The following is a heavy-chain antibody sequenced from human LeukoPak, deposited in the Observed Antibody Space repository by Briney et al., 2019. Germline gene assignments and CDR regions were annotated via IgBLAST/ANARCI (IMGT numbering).Heavy chain of an antibody. V-gene: IGHV4-38-2*02. J-gene: IGHJ4*02. Sequence: SETLSLTCTVSGYSIRNGYYWSWIRQPPGQGLEWIGSISHSGSTYYNPSLKSRVTISVDTSKNQFSLRLSSVTAADTAMFYCARGARCYDSSGYYFDFWSQGTLVTVSS. D-gene: IGHD3-22*01. CDR2: ISHSGST. CDR1: GYSIRNGYY. CDR3: ARGARCYDSSGYYFDF.